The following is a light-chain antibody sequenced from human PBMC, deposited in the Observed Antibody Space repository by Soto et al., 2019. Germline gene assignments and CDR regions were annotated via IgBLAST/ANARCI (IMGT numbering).Light chain of an antibody. V-gene: IGKV3-11*01. J-gene: IGKJ2*01. CDR2: DAS. Sequence: IVLTQSPATLSLSPGERATLSCRASQSVSSYLAWYQQKPGQAPRLLIYDASNRATGIPARFSGSGSGTDFTLTISRLEPEDFAVYYCQQRSNWPPGYTFGQGTKLEIK. CDR3: QQRSNWPPGYT. CDR1: QSVSSY.